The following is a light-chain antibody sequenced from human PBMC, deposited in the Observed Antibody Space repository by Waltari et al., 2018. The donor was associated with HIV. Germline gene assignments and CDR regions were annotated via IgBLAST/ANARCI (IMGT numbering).Light chain of an antibody. CDR3: QQFRT. V-gene: IGKV1-9*01. Sequence: DIQFTQSPSFLSASVGDRVTITCRASQGISSYLAWYQQKPGKAPNLLIYAGSTLQRGVPSRFSGSGFGTEFTLTISSLQPEDFATYYCQQFRTFGQGTTLDIK. CDR1: QGISSY. J-gene: IGKJ2*01. CDR2: AGS.